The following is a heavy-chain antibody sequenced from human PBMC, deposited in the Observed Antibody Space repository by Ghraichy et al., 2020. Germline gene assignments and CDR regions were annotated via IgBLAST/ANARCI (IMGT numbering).Heavy chain of an antibody. D-gene: IGHD2-8*01. CDR2: IYYSGST. CDR3: VRDPRMLRYYYGMDV. CDR1: GGSISSSSYY. V-gene: IGHV4-39*02. Sequence: SETLSLTCTVSGGSISSSSYYWGWIRQPPGKGLEWIGSIYYSGSTYYNPSLKSRVTISVDTSKNQFSLKLSSVTAADTAVYYCVRDPRMLRYYYGMDVWGQGTTVTVSS. J-gene: IGHJ6*02.